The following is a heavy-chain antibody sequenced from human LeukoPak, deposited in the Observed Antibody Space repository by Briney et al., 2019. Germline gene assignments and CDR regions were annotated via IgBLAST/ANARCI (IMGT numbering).Heavy chain of an antibody. CDR1: GYTFTSYA. Sequence: ASVKVSCMASGYTFTSYAMNWVRQAPGQGLEWMGWINTNTGNPTYAQGFTGRFVFSLDTSVSTAYLQISSLKAEDTAVYYCASYSSYYDSSGYEFDYWGQGTLVTVSS. V-gene: IGHV7-4-1*02. CDR2: INTNTGNP. CDR3: ASYSSYYDSSGYEFDY. J-gene: IGHJ4*02. D-gene: IGHD3-22*01.